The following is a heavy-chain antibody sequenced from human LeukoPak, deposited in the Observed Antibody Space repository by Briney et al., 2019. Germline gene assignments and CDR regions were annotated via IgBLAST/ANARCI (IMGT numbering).Heavy chain of an antibody. CDR3: ARHIGTWFDP. V-gene: IGHV3-7*05. D-gene: IGHD2-21*01. J-gene: IGHJ5*02. Sequence: GGSLRLSCTVSGFTFSNYWMTWVRQAPGKGLEWVANVKQDGSEKYYVDSVKGRFTISRDNAKNSLYLQMNSLRAEDTAVYYCARHIGTWFDPWGQGTLVTVSS. CDR2: VKQDGSEK. CDR1: GFTFSNYW.